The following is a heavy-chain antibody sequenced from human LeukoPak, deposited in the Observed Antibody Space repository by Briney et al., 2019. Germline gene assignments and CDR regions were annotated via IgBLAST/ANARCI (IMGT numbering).Heavy chain of an antibody. CDR2: INNNGGST. Sequence: GGSLRLSCSASGFTFNNYAMHWVRQAPGKGLEYVSGINNNGGSTQYADSVKGRFTISRDNSKNTLYLQMNSLRAEDTAVYYCAKDGCTNGVCPTDYWGQGTLVTVSS. V-gene: IGHV3-64*04. J-gene: IGHJ4*02. D-gene: IGHD2-8*01. CDR1: GFTFNNYA. CDR3: AKDGCTNGVCPTDY.